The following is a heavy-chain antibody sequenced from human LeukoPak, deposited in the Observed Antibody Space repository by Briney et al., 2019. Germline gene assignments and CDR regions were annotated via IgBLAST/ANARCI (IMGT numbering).Heavy chain of an antibody. CDR3: ARDRSSSWFDP. CDR2: IWYDGSNK. D-gene: IGHD6-6*01. V-gene: IGHV3-33*01. CDR1: GFTFSSYG. J-gene: IGHJ5*02. Sequence: PGGSLRLSCAASGFTFSSYGMHWVRQAPGKGLEWVAVIWYDGSNKYYADSVKGRFTISRDNSKNTLYLQMNGLRAEDTAVYYCARDRSSSWFDPWGQGTLVTVSS.